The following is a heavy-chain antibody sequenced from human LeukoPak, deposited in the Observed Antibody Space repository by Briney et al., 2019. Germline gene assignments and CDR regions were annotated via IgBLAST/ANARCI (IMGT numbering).Heavy chain of an antibody. CDR3: AHTDSYYFDSGMVS. Sequence: GGSLRLSCAASGFTFSSYSMNWVRQAPGKGLEWVSYISSSSGTIYYADSVKGRFTISRENSKNTLYLQMNSLRAEDTAVYYCAHTDSYYFDSGMVSWGRGALVTVSS. J-gene: IGHJ5*02. CDR2: ISSSSGTI. CDR1: GFTFSSYS. D-gene: IGHD3-22*01. V-gene: IGHV3-48*01.